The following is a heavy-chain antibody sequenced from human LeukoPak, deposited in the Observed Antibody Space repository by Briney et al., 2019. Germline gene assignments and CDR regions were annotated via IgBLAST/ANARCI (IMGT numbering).Heavy chain of an antibody. CDR3: AKGHTIGWHFFDY. CDR2: ISLDGSNK. Sequence: GRSLRLSCAASGFTFSTYAMHWVRQAPGKGLEWVAVISLDGSNKLYADSVKGRFTISRENSKNTLYLQMNSLRGEDTAVYYCAKGHTIGWHFFDYWGQGTLVTVSS. V-gene: IGHV3-30*18. J-gene: IGHJ4*02. D-gene: IGHD6-19*01. CDR1: GFTFSTYA.